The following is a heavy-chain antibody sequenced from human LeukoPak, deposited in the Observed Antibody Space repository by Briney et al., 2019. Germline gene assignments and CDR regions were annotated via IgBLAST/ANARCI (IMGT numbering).Heavy chain of an antibody. CDR2: FYYSGST. D-gene: IGHD6-13*01. CDR1: GGSISSSSYF. CDR3: ARSGSWTLNFDS. V-gene: IGHV4-61*01. Sequence: SSETLSLTCTVSGGSISSSSYFWSWIRQPPGKGLEWIGYFYYSGSTNYNPSLKSRVTISVDTSKNQFSLKLSSVTAADTAVYYCARSGSWTLNFDSWGQGTLVTVSS. J-gene: IGHJ4*02.